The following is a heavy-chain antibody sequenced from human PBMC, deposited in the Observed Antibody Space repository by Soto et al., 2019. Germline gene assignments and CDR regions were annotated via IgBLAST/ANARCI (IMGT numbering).Heavy chain of an antibody. CDR3: ARDDGHCSGGSCYGVRMDV. CDR2: IHSDGST. D-gene: IGHD2-15*01. J-gene: IGHJ6*03. Sequence: EVQLVESGGGLVQPGGSLRLSCAASGFTVSSNYMSWVRQAPGKGLEWVSVIHSDGSTYYADSVKGRFTISRDNSKNKLYLQMNSLRGEDTAVYYCARDDGHCSGGSCYGVRMDVWGKGTTVTVSS. CDR1: GFTVSSNY. V-gene: IGHV3-66*01.